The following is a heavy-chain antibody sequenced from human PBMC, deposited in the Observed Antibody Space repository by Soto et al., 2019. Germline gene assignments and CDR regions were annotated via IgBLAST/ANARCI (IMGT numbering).Heavy chain of an antibody. J-gene: IGHJ5*02. CDR3: ASGLVVYCSSSSCHAYRFDP. CDR1: GFTFSSFA. CDR2: ITGSGDAT. D-gene: IGHD2-2*01. Sequence: EVQLLESGGGLVQPGGSLRLSCAASGFTFSSFAMSWVRQAPGKGLEWVSAITGSGDATFYADSVRGRFTISRDNSKNTLYLQMNSLGAEDTVLYYCASGLVVYCSSSSCHAYRFDPWGQGTLVTVSS. V-gene: IGHV3-23*01.